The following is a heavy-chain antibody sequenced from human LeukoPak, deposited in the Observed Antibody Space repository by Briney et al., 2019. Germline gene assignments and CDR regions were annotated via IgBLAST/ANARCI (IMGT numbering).Heavy chain of an antibody. CDR1: GYTFTSYY. D-gene: IGHD2-21*02. V-gene: IGHV1-46*01. CDR2: INPSGGST. Sequence: GASVKVSCKASGYTFTSYYMHWVRQAPGQGLEWMGIINPSGGSTSYAQKFQGRVTMTRDTSTSTVYMELSSLRSEDTAVYYCARDFCGGDCYSYFDYWGQGTLVTVSS. CDR3: ARDFCGGDCYSYFDY. J-gene: IGHJ4*02.